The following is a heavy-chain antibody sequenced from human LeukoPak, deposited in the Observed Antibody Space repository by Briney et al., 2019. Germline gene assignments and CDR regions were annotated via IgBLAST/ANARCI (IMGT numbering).Heavy chain of an antibody. D-gene: IGHD3-22*01. CDR3: ARQGHITMIVVVIDDAFDI. CDR1: GGSFSGYY. Sequence: SETLSLTCAVYGGSFSGYYWSWIRQPPGKGLEWIGEINHSGSTNYNPSLKSRVTISVDTSKNQFSLKLSSVTAADTAVYYCARQGHITMIVVVIDDAFDIWGQGTMVTVSS. V-gene: IGHV4-34*01. J-gene: IGHJ3*02. CDR2: INHSGST.